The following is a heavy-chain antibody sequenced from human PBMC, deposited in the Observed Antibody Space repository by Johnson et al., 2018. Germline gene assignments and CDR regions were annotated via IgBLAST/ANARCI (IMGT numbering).Heavy chain of an antibody. V-gene: IGHV3-30*03. Sequence: QVQLVESGGGVVQXGRSLRLXCAASGFTFSSYGMHWVRQAPGKGLEWVAVISYDGSNKYYADSVKGRFTISRDNSKNTLYLQMNSLRAEDTAVYYCASEMGIIRANYYYYGMDVWGQGTTVTVSS. CDR3: ASEMGIIRANYYYYGMDV. CDR1: GFTFSSYG. D-gene: IGHD3-3*01. CDR2: ISYDGSNK. J-gene: IGHJ6*02.